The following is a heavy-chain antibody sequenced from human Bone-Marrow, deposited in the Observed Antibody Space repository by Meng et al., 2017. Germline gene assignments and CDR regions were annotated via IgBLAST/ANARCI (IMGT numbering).Heavy chain of an antibody. CDR1: GYTFTGYY. CDR3: ARGGYSSSWYAEWYFDL. D-gene: IGHD6-13*01. Sequence: ASVKVSCKASGYTFTGYYMHWVRQAPGQGLEWMGRINPNSGGTNYAQKFQGRVTMTRDTSISTAYMELSRLRSDDTAVYYCARGGYSSSWYAEWYFDLWGHGTLVTVS. CDR2: INPNSGGT. V-gene: IGHV1-2*06. J-gene: IGHJ2*01.